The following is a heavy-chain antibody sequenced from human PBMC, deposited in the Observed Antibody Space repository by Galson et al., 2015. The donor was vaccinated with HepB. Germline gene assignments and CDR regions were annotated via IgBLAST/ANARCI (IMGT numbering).Heavy chain of an antibody. J-gene: IGHJ6*02. Sequence: SVKVSCKASGYTFTSYAMHWVHQAPGQRLEWMGWINAGNGNTKYSQKFQGRVTITRDTSASTAYMELSSLRSEDTAVYYCAKREGWAAAGTDYYYYGMDVWGQGTLVTVSS. V-gene: IGHV1-3*01. CDR3: AKREGWAAAGTDYYYYGMDV. CDR1: GYTFTSYA. CDR2: INAGNGNT. D-gene: IGHD6-13*01.